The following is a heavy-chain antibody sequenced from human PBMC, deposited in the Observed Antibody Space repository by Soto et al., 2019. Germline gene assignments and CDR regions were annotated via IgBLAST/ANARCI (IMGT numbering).Heavy chain of an antibody. V-gene: IGHV4-34*01. Sequence: SETLSLTCAVYGGSFSGYYWSWIRQPPGKGLEWIGEINHSGSTNYNPSLKSRVTISVDTSKNQFSLKLSSVTAADTAVYYCARSSLYCSGGSCYSRGAWYYYYYYMYVWGKGTTVTVSS. CDR1: GGSFSGYY. CDR3: ARSSLYCSGGSCYSRGAWYYYYYYMYV. D-gene: IGHD2-15*01. J-gene: IGHJ6*03. CDR2: INHSGST.